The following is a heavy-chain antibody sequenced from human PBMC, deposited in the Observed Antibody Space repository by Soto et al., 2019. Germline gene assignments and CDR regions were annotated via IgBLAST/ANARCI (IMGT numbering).Heavy chain of an antibody. CDR3: ARRSANCSGGSSYSAAEHFDY. CDR2: IIPILGIA. D-gene: IGHD2-15*01. J-gene: IGHJ4*02. CDR1: GGTFSSYT. V-gene: IGHV1-69*02. Sequence: GASVKVSCKASGGTFSSYTISWVRQAPGQGLEWMGRIIPILGIANYAQKFQGRVTITADKSTSTAYMELSSLRSEDTAVYYCARRSANCSGGSSYSAAEHFDYWGKGTLVTVSS.